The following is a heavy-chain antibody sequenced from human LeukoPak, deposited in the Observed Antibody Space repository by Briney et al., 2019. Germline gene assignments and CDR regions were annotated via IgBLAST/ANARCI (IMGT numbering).Heavy chain of an antibody. J-gene: IGHJ5*02. V-gene: IGHV3-21*01. Sequence: GGSLRLSCAASGFAFDTYSMTWVRQASGKGLEWVSSISSWSSFIYSADSVTGRFTISRDNAKNSLYLQMNSLRAEDTAVYYCARAGSTNSWFDPWGQGTLVIVSS. CDR3: ARAGSTNSWFDP. CDR2: ISSWSSFI. CDR1: GFAFDTYS. D-gene: IGHD2-2*01.